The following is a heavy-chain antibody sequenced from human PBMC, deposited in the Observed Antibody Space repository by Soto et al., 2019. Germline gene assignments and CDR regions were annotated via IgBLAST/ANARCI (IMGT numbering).Heavy chain of an antibody. CDR3: ARDIVSVAPRANDAFDV. CDR1: GFTFSDTL. V-gene: IGHV1-3*01. Sequence: VQSGAEVKKPGASVNISCQASGFTFSDTLINWVRQGPGQRLECMGWINPANGNTRYSESFQGRVTISRLSSASTAYVALSDLTSEDTSVYYCARDIVSVAPRANDAFDVWGQGTMITVSS. J-gene: IGHJ3*01. CDR2: INPANGNT. D-gene: IGHD1-26*01.